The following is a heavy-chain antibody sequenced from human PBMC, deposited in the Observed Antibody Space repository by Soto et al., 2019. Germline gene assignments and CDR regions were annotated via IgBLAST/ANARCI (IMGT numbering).Heavy chain of an antibody. CDR2: MNHNGNT. J-gene: IGHJ4*02. D-gene: IGHD3-22*01. Sequence: PSETLSLTCAVYGGSFSGYYWTWIRQPPGKGLALIGEMNHNGNTNYNPSLKSRVTISVNTSKNQFSLRLTSVTAADTAVYFCARGIPMTVVVQGDAPDRYYFDSWGQGTLVTVSS. CDR3: ARGIPMTVVVQGDAPDRYYFDS. CDR1: GGSFSGYY. V-gene: IGHV4-34*01.